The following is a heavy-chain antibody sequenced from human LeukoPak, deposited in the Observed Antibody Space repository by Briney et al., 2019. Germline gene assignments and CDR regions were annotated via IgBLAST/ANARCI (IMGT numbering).Heavy chain of an antibody. CDR1: GYTLTELS. CDR3: ATGVPSYSSSRYRGGYYFDY. D-gene: IGHD6-13*01. CDR2: FDPEDGET. V-gene: IGHV1-24*01. Sequence: ASVKVSCKVSGYTLTELSMHWVRQAPGKGLEWMGGFDPEDGETIYAQKFQGRVTMTEDTSTDTAYMELSSLRSEDTAVYYCATGVPSYSSSRYRGGYYFDYWGQGTLVTVSS. J-gene: IGHJ4*02.